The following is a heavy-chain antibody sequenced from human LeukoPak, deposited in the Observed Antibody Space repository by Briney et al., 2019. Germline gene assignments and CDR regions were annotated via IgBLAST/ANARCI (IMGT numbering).Heavy chain of an antibody. CDR2: ISAYNGNT. V-gene: IGHV1-18*01. D-gene: IGHD3-22*01. Sequence: ASVKVSCKASVYTFTSYGIIWLQQAPGQGLEWMGWISAYNGNTNYAQKLQGRVTMTTDTSTSTAYMELRSLRSDDTAVYYCARADGNYDSSGYYWGGAFDIWGQGTMVTVSS. CDR1: VYTFTSYG. J-gene: IGHJ3*02. CDR3: ARADGNYDSSGYYWGGAFDI.